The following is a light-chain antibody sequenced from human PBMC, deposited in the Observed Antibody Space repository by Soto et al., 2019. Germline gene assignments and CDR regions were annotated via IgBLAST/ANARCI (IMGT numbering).Light chain of an antibody. CDR2: KAS. CDR3: QQYSTYPWT. V-gene: IGKV1-5*03. CDR1: QTISTL. J-gene: IGKJ1*01. Sequence: DIQMTQSPSTLSASVGDRVTITCRASQTISTLLAWYQQRPGKAPNLLIYKASSLESGVPSRFSGSGSGTEFTLTISSLQPDDFATYFCQQYSTYPWTFGQGPKVDIK.